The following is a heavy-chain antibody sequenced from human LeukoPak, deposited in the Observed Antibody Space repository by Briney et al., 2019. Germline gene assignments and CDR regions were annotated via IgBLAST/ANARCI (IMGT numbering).Heavy chain of an antibody. D-gene: IGHD2-2*01. CDR1: GYTFTSYG. J-gene: IGHJ6*02. CDR3: ARGLFKEYQLLWDYYYYGMDV. V-gene: IGHV1-18*04. CDR2: ISAYNGNT. Sequence: ASVKVSCKASGYTFTSYGISWVRQAPGQGLEWMGWISAYNGNTNYAQKLQGRVTMTTDTSTSTAYMELRSLRSDDTAVYYCARGLFKEYQLLWDYYYYGMDVWGQGTTVTVSS.